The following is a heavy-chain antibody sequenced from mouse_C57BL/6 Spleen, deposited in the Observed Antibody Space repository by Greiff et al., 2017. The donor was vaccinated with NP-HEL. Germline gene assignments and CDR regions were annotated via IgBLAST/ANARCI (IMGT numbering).Heavy chain of an antibody. J-gene: IGHJ1*03. CDR3: TRFTTVGGWGHWYLDV. Sequence: EVQVVESGEGLVKPGGSLKLSCAASGFTFSSYAMSWVRQTPEKRLEWVAYISSGGDYIYYTDTVKGRFTISRDTARNTLYLQMSSLKSEDTAMYYCTRFTTVGGWGHWYLDVWGTGTTVTVSS. CDR1: GFTFSSYA. V-gene: IGHV5-9-1*02. CDR2: ISSGGDYI. D-gene: IGHD1-1*01.